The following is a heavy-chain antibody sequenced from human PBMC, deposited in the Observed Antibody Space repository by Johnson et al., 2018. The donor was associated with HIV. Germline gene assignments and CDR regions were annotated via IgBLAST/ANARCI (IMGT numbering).Heavy chain of an antibody. D-gene: IGHD3-22*01. V-gene: IGHV3-30-3*01. CDR1: GFTFSRNA. CDR2: ISYDGSNK. Sequence: VQLVESGGGVVQPGGSLGLSCTASGFTFSRNAMHWVRQAPGKGLEWVAVISYDGSNKYYADSVKGRFTISRDNSKNTLYLQMNSLRAEDTAVYYCAREKQNYYDSSGYAFDIWGQGTMVTVSS. CDR3: AREKQNYYDSSGYAFDI. J-gene: IGHJ3*02.